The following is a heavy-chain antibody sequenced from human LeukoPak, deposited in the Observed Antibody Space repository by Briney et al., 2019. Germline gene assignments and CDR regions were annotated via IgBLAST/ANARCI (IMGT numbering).Heavy chain of an antibody. CDR3: TKKKEGSWQQLGDY. D-gene: IGHD6-13*01. J-gene: IGHJ4*02. V-gene: IGHV3-30*18. CDR1: GFTFSSYG. CDR2: ISYHGGNI. Sequence: GRSLRLSCAASGFTFSSYGMHWVRQAPGKGLEWVSVISYHGGNIYYADYVKGRFTISRNNSNNTLYLQMSRLRSEDAAVYYCTKKKEGSWQQLGDYWGQGTLVTVSS.